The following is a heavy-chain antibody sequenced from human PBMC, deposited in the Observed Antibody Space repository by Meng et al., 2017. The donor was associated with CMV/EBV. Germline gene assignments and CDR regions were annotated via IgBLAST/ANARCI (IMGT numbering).Heavy chain of an antibody. D-gene: IGHD5-12*01. J-gene: IGHJ4*02. CDR1: GFSFSDYY. V-gene: IGHV3-11*01. Sequence: GESLKISCAASGFSFSDYYMSWIRQTPGKGLGWVSYISSSGSSIYYADSVKGRFTISRDNAKNSLYLQMNSLRAEDTAVYYCARERDIVPTIRLPSDYWGQGTLVTVSS. CDR3: ARERDIVPTIRLPSDY. CDR2: ISSSGSSI.